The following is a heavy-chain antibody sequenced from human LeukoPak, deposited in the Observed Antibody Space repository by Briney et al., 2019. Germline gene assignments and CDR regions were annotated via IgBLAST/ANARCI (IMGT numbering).Heavy chain of an antibody. J-gene: IGHJ6*03. D-gene: IGHD6-6*01. CDR2: IYTTGST. V-gene: IGHV4-4*07. CDR3: ARVGGSITGPYYYNMDV. Sequence: SETLSLTCTVSGASISSYYWSWIRQPAGKELEWIGRIYTTGSTNYNPSLKSRVNMSIDTSKNQFSLKLSSVTAADTAVYYCARVGGSITGPYYYNMDVWGKGITVTVSS. CDR1: GASISSYY.